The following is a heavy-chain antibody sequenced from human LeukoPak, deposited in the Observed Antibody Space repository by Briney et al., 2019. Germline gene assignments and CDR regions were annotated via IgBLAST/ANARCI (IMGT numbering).Heavy chain of an antibody. CDR1: GFTFSNAW. J-gene: IGHJ4*02. CDR3: TQGSSWYYFDY. Sequence: GGSLRLSCAASGFTFSNAWMSWVRQAPGKGLEWVGRIKSKTDGGTTDYAAPVKGRFTISRDDSKNTLYLQMNSLKTEDTAVYYCTQGSSWYYFDYWGQGTLVTVSS. D-gene: IGHD6-13*01. CDR2: IKSKTDGGTT. V-gene: IGHV3-15*01.